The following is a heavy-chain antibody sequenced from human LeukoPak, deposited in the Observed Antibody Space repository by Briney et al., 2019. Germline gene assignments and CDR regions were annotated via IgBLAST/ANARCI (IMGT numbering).Heavy chain of an antibody. V-gene: IGHV3-23*01. CDR3: ATYCGSTSCYPSDC. Sequence: GSLRLSCAASGFTFSSYAMSWVRQAPGRGLEWVSATSGSGVGTYYADSVKGRFTISRDNSKNTLYLQMNSLRAEDTAVYYCATYCGSTSCYPSDCWGQGTLVTVSS. CDR2: TSGSGVGT. CDR1: GFTFSSYA. D-gene: IGHD2-2*01. J-gene: IGHJ4*02.